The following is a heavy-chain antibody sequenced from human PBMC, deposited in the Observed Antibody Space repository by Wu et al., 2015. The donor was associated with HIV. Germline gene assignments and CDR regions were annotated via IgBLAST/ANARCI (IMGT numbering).Heavy chain of an antibody. J-gene: IGHJ4*02. Sequence: QVQLVQSGAEVKKPGSSVNVSCQAFGGTFSGYAVNWVRQAPGQGLEWMGGIIPVFGTTSYAQKFRGRVTITTDASTNTAYMELTGLRSADTAVYYCARDEGCNSPSCFLFDYWGQGTLVTVSA. D-gene: IGHD2-2*01. CDR2: IIPVFGTT. CDR1: GGTFSGYA. V-gene: IGHV1-69*05. CDR3: ARDEGCNSPSCFLFDY.